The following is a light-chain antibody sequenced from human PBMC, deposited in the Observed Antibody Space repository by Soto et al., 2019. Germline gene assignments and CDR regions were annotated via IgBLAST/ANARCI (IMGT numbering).Light chain of an antibody. CDR2: KND. CDR3: ATWDDSVSGWV. J-gene: IGLJ3*02. CDR1: SSTIGSNY. Sequence: QAVVTQPPSASGTPGQRVTISCSGSSSTIGSNYVYWYRQLPGSAPKVLIYKNDQRPSGVPDRFSGSKSGTSASLAISGLRSEDEADYHCATWDDSVSGWVFGGGTKLTVL. V-gene: IGLV1-47*01.